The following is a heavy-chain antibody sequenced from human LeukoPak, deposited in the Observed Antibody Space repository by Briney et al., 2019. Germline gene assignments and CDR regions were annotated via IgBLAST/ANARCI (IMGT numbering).Heavy chain of an antibody. J-gene: IGHJ4*02. V-gene: IGHV4-59*08. D-gene: IGHD3-9*01. Sequence: SETLSLTCTVSGGSISSYFWSWIRQPPCKGLEWIGYIYYSGSTDYNPSLKSRVTISVDTSNNQFSLKLSSVTAADTAVYYCARRAFDWNYFDQWGQGILVTVSS. CDR3: ARRAFDWNYFDQ. CDR1: GGSISSYF. CDR2: IYYSGST.